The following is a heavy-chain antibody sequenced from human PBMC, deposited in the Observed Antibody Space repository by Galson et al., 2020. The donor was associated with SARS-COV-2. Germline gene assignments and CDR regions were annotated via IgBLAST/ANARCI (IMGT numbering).Heavy chain of an antibody. Sequence: SQTLSLTCAVYGGSFSGYYWTWIRQPPGKGLEWIGDINIGGDTKYSPSLRSRVTLSVDSSKNQFSLNLRSLTAADTALYYCAKDTDLSGTTYYWGQGTLVTVSS. CDR1: GGSFSGYY. CDR3: AKDTDLSGTTYY. V-gene: IGHV4-34*01. CDR2: INIGGDT. J-gene: IGHJ4*02. D-gene: IGHD1-1*01.